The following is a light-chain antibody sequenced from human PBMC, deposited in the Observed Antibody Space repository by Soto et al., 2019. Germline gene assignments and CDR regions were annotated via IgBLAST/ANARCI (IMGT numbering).Light chain of an antibody. CDR1: ISEVGGYDH. V-gene: IGLV2-8*01. CDR3: SPDAGNYNYV. CDR2: EVT. J-gene: IGLJ1*01. Sequence: QCLLTQPPSASGSRGRSDTMPCTGTISEVGGYDHVSWYQQHPCKAPKLMIYEVTKRPAGVPDRFSGSKSGNTASLTVSGLQAEDEADYFCSPDAGNYNYVFGTGTKV.